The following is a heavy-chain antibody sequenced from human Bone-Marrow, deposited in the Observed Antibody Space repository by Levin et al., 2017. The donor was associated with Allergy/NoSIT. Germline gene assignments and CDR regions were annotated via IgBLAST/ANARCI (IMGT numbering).Heavy chain of an antibody. D-gene: IGHD6-19*01. V-gene: IGHV3-7*04. J-gene: IGHJ4*02. CDR1: GFTFSRYW. CDR3: ARDHDRGWAWDY. Sequence: PSETLSLTCAASGFTFSRYWMNWVRQAPGKGLEWVASIKVDGSETYYVDSVKGRFTISRDNAKNSLYLQMNSLRVEDTAVYYCARDHDRGWAWDYWGQGSLVTVSS. CDR2: IKVDGSET.